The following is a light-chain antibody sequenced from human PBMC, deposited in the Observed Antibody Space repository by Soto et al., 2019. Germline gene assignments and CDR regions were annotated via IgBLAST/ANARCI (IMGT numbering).Light chain of an antibody. CDR1: SSDVGGHNY. Sequence: QSALTQPASVSGSPGQSITVSCTGTSSDVGGHNYVSWFQQHPGQAPKLLIYEVTTRPSGVSTRFSGSKSGNTASLTISGLKAEDEADYHCSSYSSSGTLFVFGTGTKVTFL. CDR3: SSYSSSGTLFV. V-gene: IGLV2-14*01. CDR2: EVT. J-gene: IGLJ1*01.